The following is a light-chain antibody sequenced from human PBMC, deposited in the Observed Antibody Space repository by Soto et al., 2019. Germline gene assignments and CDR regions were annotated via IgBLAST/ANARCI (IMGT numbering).Light chain of an antibody. V-gene: IGKV3-20*01. CDR1: QSVSTSA. J-gene: IGKJ1*01. Sequence: IVLTDSPSTLALSPWSRASLSFMSSQSVSTSALAWYQQKGGQAPRLLIHGASSRATGIPDRFSGSGSGTEFTLTISSLQPEDFATYFCLQHNNYPPTFGQGTKVDI. CDR2: GAS. CDR3: LQHNNYPPT.